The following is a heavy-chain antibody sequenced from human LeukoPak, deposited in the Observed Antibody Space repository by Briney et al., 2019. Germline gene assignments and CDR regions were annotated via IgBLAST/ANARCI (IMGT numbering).Heavy chain of an antibody. J-gene: IGHJ4*01. V-gene: IGHV3-72*01. CDR2: SRDKGNSYTT. D-gene: IGHD3-10*01. Sequence: PGGSLRLSCAASRFTFSNYAMSWVRQAPGKGLEWVGRSRDKGNSYTTAYAASVRGRFTISRDDSKNSLYLQMNSLKIEDTAVYYCTKLARAPRDFDYWGQGTLVTVSS. CDR3: TKLARAPRDFDY. CDR1: RFTFSNYA.